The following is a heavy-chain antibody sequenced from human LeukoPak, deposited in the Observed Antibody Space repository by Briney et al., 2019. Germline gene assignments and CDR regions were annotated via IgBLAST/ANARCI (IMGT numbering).Heavy chain of an antibody. J-gene: IGHJ6*02. V-gene: IGHV3-30*03. CDR3: VRAYYYDSSGSPGDV. CDR1: GFTVSSNY. Sequence: GGSLRLSCAASGFTVSSNYMSWVRQAPGKGLEWVAVISYEGSNKYYADSVKGRFTISRDNAKNTLYLQMNSLRAEDTAVYYCVRAYYYDSSGSPGDVWGQGTTVTVSS. CDR2: ISYEGSNK. D-gene: IGHD3-22*01.